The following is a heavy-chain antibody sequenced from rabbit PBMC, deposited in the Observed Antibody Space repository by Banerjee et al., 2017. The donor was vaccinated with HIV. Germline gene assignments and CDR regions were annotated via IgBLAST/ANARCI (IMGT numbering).Heavy chain of an antibody. J-gene: IGHJ4*01. V-gene: IGHV1S45*01. Sequence: QEQLVESGGDLVKPEGSLTLTCTASGFSLSNGYVMCWVRQAPGKGLEWIACINTISGDTVYATWAKGRFTISKASWTTVTLQMTSLTAADTATYICARDFTLWGPGTLVTVS. CDR3: ARDFTL. CDR1: GFSLSNGYV. CDR2: INTISGDT.